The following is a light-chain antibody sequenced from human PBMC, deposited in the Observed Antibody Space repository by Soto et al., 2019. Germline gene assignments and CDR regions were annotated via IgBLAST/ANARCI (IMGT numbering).Light chain of an antibody. J-gene: IGKJ3*01. CDR2: GTF. CDR3: QQYNNWPPFT. CDR1: QSVTSD. V-gene: IGKV3D-15*01. Sequence: EIVLTQSPGTLSLSPGERATLSCRASQSVTSDYLAWYQQKPGQAPRLVIYGTFLRAIGIPARFSGSGSGTEFTLTISSLQSEDFAVYYCQQYNNWPPFTFGPGTKVDIK.